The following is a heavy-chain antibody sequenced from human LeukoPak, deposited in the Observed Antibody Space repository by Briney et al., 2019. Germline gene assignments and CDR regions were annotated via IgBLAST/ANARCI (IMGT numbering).Heavy chain of an antibody. Sequence: SETLSLTCTVSGGSISSYYWSWIRQPPGKGLEWIGYIYYSGSTNYNPSLKSRVTISVDTSKNQFSLKLSSVTAADTAVYYCARQEVRYFDQVGRSFDPWGQGTLVTVSS. CDR1: GGSISSYY. CDR2: IYYSGST. V-gene: IGHV4-59*08. CDR3: ARQEVRYFDQVGRSFDP. D-gene: IGHD3-9*01. J-gene: IGHJ5*02.